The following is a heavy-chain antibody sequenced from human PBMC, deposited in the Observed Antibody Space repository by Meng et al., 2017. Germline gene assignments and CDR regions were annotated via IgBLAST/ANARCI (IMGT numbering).Heavy chain of an antibody. CDR1: GFTFSNAY. J-gene: IGHJ4*02. CDR2: IKSKPDSETI. Sequence: GESLKISCEGSGFTFSNAYMTWVRQVPGKRLEWVGRIKSKPDSETIDYAAAVKGRFTISRDDSKSTVFLQMNSLKAEDSAVYYCTGHIDYWGQGTLVTVSS. CDR3: TGHIDY. V-gene: IGHV3-15*01.